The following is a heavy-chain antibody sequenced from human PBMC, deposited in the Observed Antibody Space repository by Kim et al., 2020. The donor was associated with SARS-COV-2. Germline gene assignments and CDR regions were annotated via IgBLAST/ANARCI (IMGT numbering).Heavy chain of an antibody. J-gene: IGHJ6*03. CDR1: GGSISSYY. CDR3: ARAGTPFWSGYYSKEYYYYVYMYA. Sequence: SETLSLTCTVSGGSISSYYWSWIRQPPGKGLEWIGYIYYSGSTNYNPSLKSRVTISVDTSKNQFSLKLSSVTAADTAVYYCARAGTPFWSGYYSKEYYYYVYMYAWGKGNTVTVSS. V-gene: IGHV4-59*01. D-gene: IGHD3-3*01. CDR2: IYYSGST.